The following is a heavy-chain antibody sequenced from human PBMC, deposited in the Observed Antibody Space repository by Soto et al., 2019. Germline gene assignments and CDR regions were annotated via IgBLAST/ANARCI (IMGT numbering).Heavy chain of an antibody. D-gene: IGHD6-13*01. CDR1: GLTVSSNY. CDR2: IYSAGTT. CDR3: SRDIAAAGTWFGP. J-gene: IGHJ5*02. V-gene: IGHV3-66*01. Sequence: GGSLRLSCAASGLTVSSNYMSWVRQAPGEGLEWVSVIYSAGTTYYADSVKGRFTISRDNSKNTLYLQMNNLRAEDTAVYYCSRDIAAAGTWFGPWGQGTLFTVSS.